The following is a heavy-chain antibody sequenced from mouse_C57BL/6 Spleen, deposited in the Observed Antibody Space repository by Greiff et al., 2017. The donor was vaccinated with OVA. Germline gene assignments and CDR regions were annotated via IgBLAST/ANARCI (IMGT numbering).Heavy chain of an antibody. V-gene: IGHV1-82*01. CDR3: ARSSNTTVDYAMDY. J-gene: IGHJ4*01. CDR2: IYPGDGDT. D-gene: IGHD1-1*01. CDR1: GYAFSSSW. Sequence: QVQLQQSGPELVKPGASVKISCKASGYAFSSSWMNWVKQRPGKGLEWIGRIYPGDGDTNYNGKFKGKATLTADKSSSTAYMQLSSLTSEDSAVYFCARSSNTTVDYAMDYWGQGTTVTVSS.